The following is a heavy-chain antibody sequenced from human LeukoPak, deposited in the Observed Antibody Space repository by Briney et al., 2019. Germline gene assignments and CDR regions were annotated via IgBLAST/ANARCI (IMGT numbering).Heavy chain of an antibody. CDR3: ASGHSSGWYGAPAYYYYGMDV. CDR1: GFTSSSYS. J-gene: IGHJ6*02. V-gene: IGHV3-21*01. Sequence: GGSLRLSCAASGFTSSSYSMNWVRQAPGKGLEWVSSISSSSSYIYYADSVKGRFTISRDNAKNSLYLQMNSLRAEDTAVYYCASGHSSGWYGAPAYYYYGMDVWGQGTTVTVSS. D-gene: IGHD6-19*01. CDR2: ISSSSSYI.